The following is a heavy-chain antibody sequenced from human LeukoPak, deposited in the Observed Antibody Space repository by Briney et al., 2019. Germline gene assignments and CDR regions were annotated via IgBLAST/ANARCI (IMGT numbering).Heavy chain of an antibody. D-gene: IGHD3-10*01. Sequence: SXRLSXXXXXFTCXXYAMSWVRQAPGKGLEWVSAISGSGGSTYYADSVKGRFTISRDNSKNTLYLQMNSLRAEDTAVYYCAKVPAYYYGSGSYYNLYLDYWGQGTLVTVSS. J-gene: IGHJ4*02. CDR1: XFTCXXYA. V-gene: IGHV3-23*01. CDR3: AKVPAYYYGSGSYYNLYLDY. CDR2: ISGSGGST.